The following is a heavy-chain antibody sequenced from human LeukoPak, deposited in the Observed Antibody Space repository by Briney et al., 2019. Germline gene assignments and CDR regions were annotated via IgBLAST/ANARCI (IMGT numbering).Heavy chain of an antibody. J-gene: IGHJ5*02. D-gene: IGHD6-6*01. V-gene: IGHV3-21*01. CDR2: ISGSSSYI. Sequence: GGSLRLSCAASGYTFGDYGMSWVRQAPGKGLEWVSSISGSSSYIYYADSMKGRFTISRDNGKNSLYLQMNSLRAEDTAVYFCARGSSNVAARNNWFDPWGQGTLVTVSS. CDR1: GYTFGDYG. CDR3: ARGSSNVAARNNWFDP.